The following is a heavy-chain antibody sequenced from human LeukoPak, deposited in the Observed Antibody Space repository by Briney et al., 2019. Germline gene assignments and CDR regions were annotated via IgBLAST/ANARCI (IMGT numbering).Heavy chain of an antibody. D-gene: IGHD6-19*01. Sequence: GGSLRLSCAASGFTFSSYAMYWVRQAPGKGRECVSGIFGSGGSTQHADSVKGRFTISRDNSKNTVYLQMNSLRAEDTDVYYCAKTTTGYSSGRFPGWPVDYWGQGTLVTVSS. CDR1: GFTFSSYA. V-gene: IGHV3-23*01. J-gene: IGHJ4*02. CDR2: IFGSGGST. CDR3: AKTTTGYSSGRFPGWPVDY.